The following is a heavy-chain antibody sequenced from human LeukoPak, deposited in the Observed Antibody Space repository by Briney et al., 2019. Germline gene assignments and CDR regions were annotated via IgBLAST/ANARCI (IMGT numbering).Heavy chain of an antibody. Sequence: ASVKVSCKASGYTFSSYGISWVRQAPGQGLEWMGWISVYNGKTKYAQKFQGRVTLTTDTFTITAYMEVTSLRSDDTAVYYCARDQYDSVWDSHRPFFDYWGQGTLVTVSS. CDR1: GYTFSSYG. J-gene: IGHJ4*02. CDR3: ARDQYDSVWDSHRPFFDY. CDR2: ISVYNGKT. V-gene: IGHV1-18*01. D-gene: IGHD3-16*02.